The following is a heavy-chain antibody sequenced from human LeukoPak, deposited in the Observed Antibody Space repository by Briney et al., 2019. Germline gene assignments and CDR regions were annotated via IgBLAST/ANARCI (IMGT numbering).Heavy chain of an antibody. D-gene: IGHD6-6*01. V-gene: IGHV4-34*01. CDR3: ARRRSRIAARKGVCDY. Sequence: PSETLSLTCAVYGGFFSGYYWSWIRQPPGKGLECIGEINHSGSTNYNPSLKSRVTISVDTSKNQFSLKLSSVTAADTAVYYCARRRSRIAARKGVCDYWGQGTLVTVSS. J-gene: IGHJ4*02. CDR2: INHSGST. CDR1: GGFFSGYY.